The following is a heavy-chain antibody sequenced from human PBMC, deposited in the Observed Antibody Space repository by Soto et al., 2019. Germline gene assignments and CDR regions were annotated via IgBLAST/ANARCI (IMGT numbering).Heavy chain of an antibody. CDR3: TGAYYDINGYSLDP. J-gene: IGHJ5*02. D-gene: IGHD3-22*01. V-gene: IGHV4-59*01. CDR1: GGSISSGY. Sequence: TLSLTCSVSGGSISSGYWTWIRQPPGKGLEWIGYIYYGGSINYNPSLKSRVIISVDTAKNQFSLRLSSVTAADTAVYYCTGAYYDINGYSLDPWGQGTSVTVSS. CDR2: IYYGGSI.